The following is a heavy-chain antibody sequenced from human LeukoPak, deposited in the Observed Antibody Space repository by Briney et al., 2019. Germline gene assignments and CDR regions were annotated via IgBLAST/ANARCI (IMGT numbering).Heavy chain of an antibody. V-gene: IGHV1-18*01. J-gene: IGHJ5*02. CDR1: GYTFTSYG. CDR3: ARDVTIFGVVMSGFDP. CDR2: ISAYNGNT. Sequence: GASVKVSCKASGYTFTSYGISWVRQAPGLGLEWMGWISAYNGNTNYAQKLQGRVTMTTDTSTSTAYMELRSLGSDDTAVYYCARDVTIFGVVMSGFDPWGQGTLVTVSS. D-gene: IGHD3-3*01.